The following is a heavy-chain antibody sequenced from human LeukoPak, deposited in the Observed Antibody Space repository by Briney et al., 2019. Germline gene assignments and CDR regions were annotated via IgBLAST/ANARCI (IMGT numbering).Heavy chain of an antibody. Sequence: GGSLRLSCAASGFTSSSYGMHWVRQAPGKGLEWVAFIRYDGESEDSADSVRGRFTISRDNSKNTLYLQMNSLRPEDTAVYYCANRKYGSGTYWGYFDSWGQGTLVTVSS. CDR3: ANRKYGSGTYWGYFDS. CDR1: GFTSSSYG. D-gene: IGHD1-26*01. CDR2: IRYDGESE. J-gene: IGHJ4*02. V-gene: IGHV3-30*02.